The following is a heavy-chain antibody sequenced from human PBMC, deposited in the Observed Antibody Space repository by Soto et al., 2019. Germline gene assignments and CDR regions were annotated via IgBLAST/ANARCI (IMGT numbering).Heavy chain of an antibody. CDR3: ARGGDIVVVVASRGPVWFDP. CDR2: IWSDGYKK. D-gene: IGHD2-15*01. J-gene: IGHJ5*02. CDR1: GFTFRNYG. V-gene: IGHV3-33*01. Sequence: PGGSLRLSCEASGFTFRNYGLHWVRQAPDKGLEWVGGIWSDGYKKMYGDSVKGRFIISRDNSKNTMYLQMNSLRAEDTAVYYCARGGDIVVVVASRGPVWFDPWGQGTLVTVSS.